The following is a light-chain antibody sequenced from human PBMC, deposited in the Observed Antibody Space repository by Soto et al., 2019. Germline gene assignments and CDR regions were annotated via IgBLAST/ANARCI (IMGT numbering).Light chain of an antibody. V-gene: IGKV3-15*01. J-gene: IGKJ4*01. CDR2: GAS. CDR1: PTISND. Sequence: VMTQSPATVSVSPGEGVTLSCRASPTISNDLAWYQQKPGQAPRLLIYGASTRATGVPARFSGGGSGTEFTLTISSLQSEDFAFYYCQQNNKWPPVTFGGGTKVDIK. CDR3: QQNNKWPPVT.